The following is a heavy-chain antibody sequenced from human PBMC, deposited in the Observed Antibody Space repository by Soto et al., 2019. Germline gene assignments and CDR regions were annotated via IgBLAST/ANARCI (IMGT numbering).Heavy chain of an antibody. CDR1: GFTFSNAW. V-gene: IGHV3-15*01. CDR2: IKSKADGGTT. Sequence: EVQLVESGGGLLKPGGSLRLSCAASGFTFSNAWKSWVRQAPGKGLEWVDRIKSKADGGTTYYAAPVKGRFTISRDDSKTPLYLQMNSLKTEDTAVYYCTTVYSNSEHFFDHWGHGTLVSVFS. D-gene: IGHD2-21*01. J-gene: IGHJ4*01. CDR3: TTVYSNSEHFFDH.